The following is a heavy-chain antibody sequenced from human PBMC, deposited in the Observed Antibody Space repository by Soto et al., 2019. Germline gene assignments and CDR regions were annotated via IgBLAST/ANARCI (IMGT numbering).Heavy chain of an antibody. V-gene: IGHV1-46*01. CDR2: MNPSGGRT. J-gene: IGHJ5*02. Sequence: APVKVSCKASGYTFTSYYMHWVLQAPGQGLEWMGIMNPSGGRTGYAQKFQGRVTMTRDISTATVYMELRSLRSEDTAIYYCARMASFGSLNWFDPWGPGTLVTV. CDR3: ARMASFGSLNWFDP. CDR1: GYTFTSYY. D-gene: IGHD5-18*01.